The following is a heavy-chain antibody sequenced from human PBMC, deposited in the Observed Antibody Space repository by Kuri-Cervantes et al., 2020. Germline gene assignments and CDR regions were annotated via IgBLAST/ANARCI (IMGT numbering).Heavy chain of an antibody. D-gene: IGHD2-15*01. Sequence: ASVKLSCKASGYTFTGYYIHWVRQAPGQGLEWMGITGPSGGSTSSAQKFQGRVTMTRDTSTSTVYMELSSLRSEDTAVYYCARDRVVVDYYYYGLDVWGQGTTVTVSS. V-gene: IGHV1-46*01. CDR1: GYTFTGYY. CDR3: ARDRVVVDYYYYGLDV. J-gene: IGHJ6*02. CDR2: TGPSGGST.